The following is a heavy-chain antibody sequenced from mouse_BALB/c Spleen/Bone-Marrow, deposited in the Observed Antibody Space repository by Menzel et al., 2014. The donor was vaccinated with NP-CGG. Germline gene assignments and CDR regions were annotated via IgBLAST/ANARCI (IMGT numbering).Heavy chain of an antibody. V-gene: IGHV4-2*02. D-gene: IGHD1-2*01. Sequence: EVMLVESGGGLVQPGGSLNLACVASGFDFSRYWMSWARQAPGKGQEWIGEINPGSSTINYSPSLKDKFIISRDNAKNTLYLQMSKVRSEDTALYYCARLRNYGYHDNWGQGTTLTVSS. CDR3: ARLRNYGYHDN. J-gene: IGHJ2*01. CDR2: INPGSSTI. CDR1: GFDFSRYW.